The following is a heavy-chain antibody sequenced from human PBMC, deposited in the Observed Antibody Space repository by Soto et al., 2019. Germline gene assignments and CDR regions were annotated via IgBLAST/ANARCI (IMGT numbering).Heavy chain of an antibody. D-gene: IGHD6-13*01. CDR3: AKDSWYFDL. J-gene: IGHJ4*02. CDR1: EFVFTNFW. CDR2: IDTSGHST. Sequence: GGSLRLSCEASEFVFTNFWMHWVRHVPGKGLVWVARIDTSGHSTNYAESVKGRFTISRDNAKNTVSLQMNSLRVEDTGVYYCAKDSWYFDLWSQGSQVNVSS. V-gene: IGHV3-74*01.